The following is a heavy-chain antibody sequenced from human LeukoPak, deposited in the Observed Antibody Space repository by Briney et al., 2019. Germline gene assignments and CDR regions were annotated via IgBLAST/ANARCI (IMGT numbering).Heavy chain of an antibody. CDR3: AKSAGGYYDSSGYTDY. V-gene: IGHV3-23*01. CDR2: ISGSGGST. D-gene: IGHD3-22*01. J-gene: IGHJ4*02. Sequence: GGSLRLSCAASGFTFSSYAMSWVRQAPGKGLEWVSAISGSGGSTYYADSVKGRFTISRDNSKNTLYLQMNSLRAEDTAVYYCAKSAGGYYDSSGYTDYWGQGTLVTVSS. CDR1: GFTFSSYA.